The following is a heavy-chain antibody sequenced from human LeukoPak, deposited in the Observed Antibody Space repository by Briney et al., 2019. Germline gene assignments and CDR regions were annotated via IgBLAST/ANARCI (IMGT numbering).Heavy chain of an antibody. CDR3: ARRVVAATDAFDI. CDR1: GNSFTSYW. J-gene: IGHJ3*02. Sequence: GESLKISCKGSGNSFTSYWMGWVSQMPGKGLEWKGIIYPGDSDTRYSPSFQGQVTISADKSISTAYLQWSSLKASDTAMYYCARRVVAATDAFDIWGQGTMVTVSS. V-gene: IGHV5-51*01. CDR2: IYPGDSDT. D-gene: IGHD2-15*01.